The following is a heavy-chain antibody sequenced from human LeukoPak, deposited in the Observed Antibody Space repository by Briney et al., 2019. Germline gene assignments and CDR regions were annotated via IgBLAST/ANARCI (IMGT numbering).Heavy chain of an antibody. Sequence: ASVTVSCKASGYTFIAYYIHRVRQGPRQGLEWMGWINPKSGGTNYAQKFQGRVTMTRDTSITTAYMELSRLRLDDTAIYYCARGGAYGSESYSFDYWGQGTLVTVSS. V-gene: IGHV1-2*02. CDR3: ARGGAYGSESYSFDY. J-gene: IGHJ4*02. CDR1: GYTFIAYY. D-gene: IGHD3-10*01. CDR2: INPKSGGT.